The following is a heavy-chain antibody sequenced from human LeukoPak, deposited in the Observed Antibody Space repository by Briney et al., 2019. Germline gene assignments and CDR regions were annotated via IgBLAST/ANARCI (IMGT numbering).Heavy chain of an antibody. CDR3: AKDFDYYGSGSYSFFDY. Sequence: GGSLRLSCAASGFTFSSYGMHWVRQAPGKGLEWVAVISYDGSNKCYADSVKGRFTISRDNSKNTLYLQMNSLRAEDTAVYYCAKDFDYYGSGSYSFFDYWGQGTLVTVSS. CDR1: GFTFSSYG. J-gene: IGHJ4*02. CDR2: ISYDGSNK. D-gene: IGHD3-10*01. V-gene: IGHV3-30*18.